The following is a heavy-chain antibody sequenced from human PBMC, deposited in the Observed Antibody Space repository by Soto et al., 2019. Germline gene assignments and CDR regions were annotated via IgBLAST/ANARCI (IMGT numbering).Heavy chain of an antibody. J-gene: IGHJ6*02. CDR2: FSPTDSYT. CDR3: ARHPYIGGFDV. D-gene: IGHD2-15*01. Sequence: GESLKISCKGSGYSFANYWISWVRQMPGKGLEWMGRFSPTDSYTDYNPSFQGHVTISGDKSINTAYVQWSSLRASDTAMYFCARHPYIGGFDVWGQGTTVTVSS. CDR1: GYSFANYW. V-gene: IGHV5-10-1*01.